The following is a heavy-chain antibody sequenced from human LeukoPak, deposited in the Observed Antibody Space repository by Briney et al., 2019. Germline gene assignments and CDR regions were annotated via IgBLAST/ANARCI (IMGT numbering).Heavy chain of an antibody. V-gene: IGHV3-21*01. Sequence: GGSLRLSCAASGFTFSSYSMNWVRQAPGKGLEWVSSISSSSSYIYYADSVKGRFTISRDNAKNSLYLQMNSLRAEDTAVYYCARDHYYDSSGYPSPCDYWGQGTLVTVSS. CDR2: ISSSSSYI. CDR1: GFTFSSYS. J-gene: IGHJ4*02. CDR3: ARDHYYDSSGYPSPCDY. D-gene: IGHD3-22*01.